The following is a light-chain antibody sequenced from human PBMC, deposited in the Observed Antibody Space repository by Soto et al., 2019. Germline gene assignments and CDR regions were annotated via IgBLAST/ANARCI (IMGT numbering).Light chain of an antibody. CDR1: QSVSSNY. Sequence: TQSPGTLSLSPGERATLSCRASQSVSSNYLTWYQQKPGKVPKLLIYAASTLQSGVPSRFSGSGSGTDFTLTISSLQPEDVATYYCQKYNSAPYTFGQGTKLEIK. J-gene: IGKJ2*01. V-gene: IGKV1-27*01. CDR2: AAS. CDR3: QKYNSAPYT.